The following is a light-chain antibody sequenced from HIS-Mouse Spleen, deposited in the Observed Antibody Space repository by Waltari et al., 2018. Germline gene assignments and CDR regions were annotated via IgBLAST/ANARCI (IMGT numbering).Light chain of an antibody. CDR2: EDS. CDR1: ALPKKY. V-gene: IGLV3-10*01. J-gene: IGLJ2*01. Sequence: SYELTQPPSVSVSPGQTARITCSGDALPKKYAYWYQQKSGQAPVLVMYEDSNRPSGIPERFSGSSSGTRATLTISGAQVEDEADYYCYSTDSSGNHRVFGGGTKLTVL. CDR3: YSTDSSGNHRV.